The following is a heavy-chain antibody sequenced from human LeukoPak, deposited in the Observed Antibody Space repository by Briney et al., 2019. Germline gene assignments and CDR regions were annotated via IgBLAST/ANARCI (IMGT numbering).Heavy chain of an antibody. D-gene: IGHD3-16*01. V-gene: IGHV4-59*01. J-gene: IGHJ4*02. CDR1: GASISSDY. Sequence: KPSETLSLTCSVSGASISSDYWTWIRQPPGMGLEWIGYIYYSGSTNYNPSLKSRVTMSVDTSRNQFSLELPSVTAADSAVYYCARYLRQPGTFYLDHWGQGTLVTVSS. CDR3: ARYLRQPGTFYLDH. CDR2: IYYSGST.